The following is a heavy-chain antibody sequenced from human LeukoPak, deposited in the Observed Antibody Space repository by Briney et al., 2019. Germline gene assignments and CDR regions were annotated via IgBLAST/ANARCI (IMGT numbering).Heavy chain of an antibody. CDR3: TKGAYY. CDR1: GFTFSTYG. V-gene: IGHV3-30*02. J-gene: IGHJ4*02. Sequence: GGSLRLSCAASGFTFSTYGMHWVRPAPGKGLEWVAFIRYDGSNKYYADSVKGRFTISRDNSKNTLYLQMNSLRAEDTAVYYCTKGAYYWGRGTLVTVSS. CDR2: IRYDGSNK.